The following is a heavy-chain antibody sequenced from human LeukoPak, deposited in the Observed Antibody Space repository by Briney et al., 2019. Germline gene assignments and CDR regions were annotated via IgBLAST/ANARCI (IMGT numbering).Heavy chain of an antibody. Sequence: PGRSLRLSCAASGFTFSTYNIHWVRQAPGKGLEWVAFISYDGTTKHHADSLRGRFTISRDNSKNTLYLQMNSLRAEDTAVYYCAKRLMPYYSGLGSSLDSWGQGTLVTVSS. J-gene: IGHJ4*02. CDR3: AKRLMPYYSGLGSSLDS. CDR1: GFTFSTYN. D-gene: IGHD3-10*01. CDR2: ISYDGTTK. V-gene: IGHV3-30*18.